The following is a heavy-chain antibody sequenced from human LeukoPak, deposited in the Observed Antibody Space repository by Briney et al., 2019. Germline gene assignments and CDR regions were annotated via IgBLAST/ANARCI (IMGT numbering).Heavy chain of an antibody. V-gene: IGHV3-15*01. Sequence: GGSLRLSCAASGFTVNNAWMSWVRQAPGKGLEWVGHIKSYSDGGTTDYAAPVKGRFTISRDESKNTLYLQMNSLKTEDTAVYYCTTDRPGYCSSTSCFNSPYYFDYWGQGTLVTVSS. CDR3: TTDRPGYCSSTSCFNSPYYFDY. CDR1: GFTVNNAW. D-gene: IGHD2-2*01. J-gene: IGHJ4*02. CDR2: IKSYSDGGTT.